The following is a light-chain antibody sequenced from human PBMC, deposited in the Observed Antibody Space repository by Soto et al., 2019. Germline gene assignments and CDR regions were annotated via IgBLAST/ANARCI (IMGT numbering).Light chain of an antibody. CDR3: AAWDDSLNGYV. J-gene: IGLJ1*01. CDR2: EVS. CDR1: SSDVGGYNS. Sequence: QSVLTQPASVSGSPGQSITISCTGTSSDVGGYNSVSWFQQHPSKAPKLIIYEVSHRPSGVSIRFSGSKSGNTASLTISGLQAEDEADYYCAAWDDSLNGYVFGSGTKVTVL. V-gene: IGLV2-14*01.